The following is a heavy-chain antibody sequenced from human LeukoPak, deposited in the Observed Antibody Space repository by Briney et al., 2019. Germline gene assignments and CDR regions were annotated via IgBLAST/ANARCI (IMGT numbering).Heavy chain of an antibody. D-gene: IGHD6-13*01. CDR1: GGSISSSSYY. J-gene: IGHJ6*03. CDR2: IYYSGST. CDR3: ARAVSWTDYYYYMDV. Sequence: SETLSLTCTVSGGSISSSSYYWGWIRQPPGKGLEWIGSIYYSGSTYYNPSLKSRVTISVDTPKNQFSLKLSSVTAADTAVYYCARAVSWTDYYYYMDVWGKGTTVTVSS. V-gene: IGHV4-39*01.